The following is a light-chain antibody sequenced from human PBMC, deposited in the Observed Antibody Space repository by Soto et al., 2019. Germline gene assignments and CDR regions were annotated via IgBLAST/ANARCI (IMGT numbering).Light chain of an antibody. CDR1: QTVGRY. V-gene: IGKV3-11*01. CDR3: QEYNNWHPIT. J-gene: IGKJ4*01. CDR2: DAS. Sequence: DIVLTQSPATLSLSPGDRVTLSCRASQTVGRYLSWYQHSPGQGPRLLVYDASNRATGVPARFSGSGSGTEFTLTISSLQSEDFAVYYCQEYNNWHPITFGGGTKVDIK.